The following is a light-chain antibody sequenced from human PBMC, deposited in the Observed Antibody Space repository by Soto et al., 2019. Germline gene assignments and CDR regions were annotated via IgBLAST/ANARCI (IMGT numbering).Light chain of an antibody. CDR2: KAS. CDR3: QQYYSYPFT. J-gene: IGKJ3*01. Sequence: DIQMTQSPSTLSASVGDRLSITCRASQSITNWLAWYQQKPGKAPKLLIYKASSLQSEGPSRFSGSASGPEFTITISSLQPDDFATNYCQQYYSYPFTFGPGTKVDIK. V-gene: IGKV1-5*03. CDR1: QSITNW.